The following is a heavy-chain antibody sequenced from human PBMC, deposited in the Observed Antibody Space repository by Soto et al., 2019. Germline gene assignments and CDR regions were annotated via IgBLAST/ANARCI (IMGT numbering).Heavy chain of an antibody. V-gene: IGHV1-3*01. CDR1: GYTFINHT. Sequence: ASVKVSCKASGYTFINHTIHWVRQAHGQSLEWMGGINAGSGNTKYSDSLQGRVTITRDTSATTAYMELSTLRSEDTAVYYCARGHSRSGNWFDPWGQGTLVTVSS. CDR3: ARGHSRSGNWFDP. CDR2: INAGSGNT. J-gene: IGHJ5*02. D-gene: IGHD3-22*01.